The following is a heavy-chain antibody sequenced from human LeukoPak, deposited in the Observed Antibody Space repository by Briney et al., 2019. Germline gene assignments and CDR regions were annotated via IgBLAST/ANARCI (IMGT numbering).Heavy chain of an antibody. D-gene: IGHD3-22*01. J-gene: IGHJ3*02. CDR3: ASDHYYEGRWAFDI. CDR1: GGTFSSYA. Sequence: SVKVSCKASGGTFSSYAISWVRQAPGQGLEWIGGIIPIFGTANYAQKFQGRVTITADESTSTAYMELSSLRSEDTAVYYCASDHYYEGRWAFDIWGQGTMVTVSS. V-gene: IGHV1-69*13. CDR2: IIPIFGTA.